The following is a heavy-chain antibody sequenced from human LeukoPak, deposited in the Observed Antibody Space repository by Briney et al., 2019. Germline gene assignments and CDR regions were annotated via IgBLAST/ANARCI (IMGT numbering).Heavy chain of an antibody. CDR3: AKDHDHFYDSSGYYFGY. CDR2: ISYDGSNK. D-gene: IGHD3-22*01. Sequence: PGGSLRLSCAASGFTFSYYGMHWVRQAPGKGLEWVAVISYDGSNKYYADSVKGRFTISRDNSKNTLYLQMNSLRAEDTAVYYCAKDHDHFYDSSGYYFGYWGQGTLVTVSS. CDR1: GFTFSYYG. J-gene: IGHJ4*02. V-gene: IGHV3-30*18.